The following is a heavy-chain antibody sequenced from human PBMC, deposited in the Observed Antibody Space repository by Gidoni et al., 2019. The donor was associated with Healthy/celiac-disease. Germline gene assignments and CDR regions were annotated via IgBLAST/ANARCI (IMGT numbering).Heavy chain of an antibody. V-gene: IGHV4-59*01. CDR2: IYYSGST. CDR1: GGSISSYY. CDR3: ATQGERDYYDSSGYPQFDY. Sequence: QVQLQESGPGLVKPSETLSLTCTVSGGSISSYYWSWIRQPPGKGLEWIGYIYYSGSTNYNPSLKSRVTISVDTSKNQFSLKLSSVTAADTAVYYCATQGERDYYDSSGYPQFDYWGQGTLVTVSS. J-gene: IGHJ4*02. D-gene: IGHD3-22*01.